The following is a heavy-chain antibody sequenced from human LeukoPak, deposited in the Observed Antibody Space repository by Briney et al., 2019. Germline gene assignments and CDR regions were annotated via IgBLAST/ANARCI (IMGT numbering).Heavy chain of an antibody. CDR1: GLTFRNYA. Sequence: PGGSLRLSCAASGLTFRNYAMHWVRQAPGGRLEWVADIWFDGTEKYYAASVMGRFTISRDSSESTLYLQMNSLRTEDTAVYYCARVNGPNSGYYYTLDLWGQGTLVTVSS. D-gene: IGHD3-22*01. CDR2: IWFDGTEK. J-gene: IGHJ5*02. V-gene: IGHV3-33*01. CDR3: ARVNGPNSGYYYTLDL.